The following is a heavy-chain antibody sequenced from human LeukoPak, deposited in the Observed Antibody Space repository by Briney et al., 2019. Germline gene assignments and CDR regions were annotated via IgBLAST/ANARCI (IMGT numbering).Heavy chain of an antibody. J-gene: IGHJ4*02. CDR2: IYHSGST. V-gene: IGHV4-30-2*01. Sequence: PSETLSLTCAVSGGSISSGGYSWSWIRQPPGKGLEWIVYIYHSGSTYYNPSLKSRVTISVDRSKNQFSLKLSSVTAADTAVYYCAVGGSGSLDYWGQGTLVTVSS. CDR1: GGSISSGGYS. CDR3: AVGGSGSLDY. D-gene: IGHD2-15*01.